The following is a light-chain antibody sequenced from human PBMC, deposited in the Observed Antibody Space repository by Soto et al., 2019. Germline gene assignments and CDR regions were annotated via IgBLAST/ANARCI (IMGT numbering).Light chain of an antibody. CDR1: QSVRTK. Sequence: EIVLTQSPATLSLSPGERATLSCRASQSVRTKLAWYQQKAGQAPRLLIYGASTRATGIPDRFSGSGSGTEFTLPISSLQSEDFAVYYCQQYNNWSRTFGQGTKVE. V-gene: IGKV3-15*01. CDR2: GAS. J-gene: IGKJ1*01. CDR3: QQYNNWSRT.